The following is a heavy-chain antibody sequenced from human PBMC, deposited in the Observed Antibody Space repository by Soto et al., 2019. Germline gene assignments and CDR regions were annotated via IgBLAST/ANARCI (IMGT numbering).Heavy chain of an antibody. J-gene: IGHJ4*02. CDR3: ARVSYYYDSSGYYDY. Sequence: ASVKVSCKASGYTFTGYYMHWVRQAPGQGLEWMGWINPNSGGTNYAQKFQGRVTMTRDTSISTAYMELSRLRSDDTAVYYCARVSYYYDSSGYYDYWGPGTLVTVSS. CDR1: GYTFTGYY. V-gene: IGHV1-2*02. D-gene: IGHD3-22*01. CDR2: INPNSGGT.